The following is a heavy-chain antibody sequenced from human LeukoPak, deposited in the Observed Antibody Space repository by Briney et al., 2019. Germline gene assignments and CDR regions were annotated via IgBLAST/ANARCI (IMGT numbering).Heavy chain of an antibody. CDR2: IYSGGST. V-gene: IGHV3-53*05. CDR1: GFTVSSNY. J-gene: IGHJ4*02. D-gene: IGHD3-22*01. CDR3: ATDRDYYDSSGYYFDY. Sequence: GGSLRLSCAASGFTVSSNYMSWVRQAPGKGLEWVSVIYSGGSTYYADSVKGRFTISRDNSKNTLYLQMNSLRAEDTAVYYCATDRDYYDSSGYYFDYWGQGTLVTVSS.